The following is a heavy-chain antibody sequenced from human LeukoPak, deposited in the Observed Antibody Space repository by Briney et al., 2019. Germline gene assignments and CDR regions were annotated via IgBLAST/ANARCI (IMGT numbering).Heavy chain of an antibody. D-gene: IGHD5-18*01. V-gene: IGHV3-7*01. CDR3: ARVLTAMAPRPVDY. CDR2: IKQDGSEK. J-gene: IGHJ4*02. CDR1: GFTFSSYW. Sequence: PGGSLRLSCAASGFTFSSYWMSWVRQAPGKGLEWVANIKQDGSEKYYVDSVKGRFTISRDNAKNSLYLQMNSLRAEDTTVYYCARVLTAMAPRPVDYWGQGTLVTVSS.